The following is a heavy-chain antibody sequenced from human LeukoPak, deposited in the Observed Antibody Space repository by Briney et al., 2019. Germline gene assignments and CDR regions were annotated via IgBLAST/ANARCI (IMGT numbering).Heavy chain of an antibody. CDR3: AHRRCPTRYDRDAFYYDRPGGFVDY. CDR1: GFSLSTSGVG. V-gene: IGHV2-5*01. D-gene: IGHD3-9*01. Sequence: SCPTLVNPTQTLTLTCTFSGFSLSTSGVGVGWIRQPPGKALEWLALIYWNDDKRYSPSLKNRVTITKDTSKNQVVLTMTNMDPVDTATYYCAHRRCPTRYDRDAFYYDRPGGFVDYWGQGVLVTVSS. J-gene: IGHJ4*02. CDR2: IYWNDDK.